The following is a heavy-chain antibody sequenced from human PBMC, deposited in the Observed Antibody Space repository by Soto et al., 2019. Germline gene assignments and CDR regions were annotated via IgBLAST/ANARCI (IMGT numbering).Heavy chain of an antibody. V-gene: IGHV1-18*01. CDR3: AREGFLEWFTIVAHHYYYGMDV. D-gene: IGHD3-3*01. CDR2: ISAYNGNT. Sequence: QVQLVQSGAEVKKPGASVKVSCKASGYTFTSYGISWVRQAPGQGLEWMGWISAYNGNTNYAQKLQGRVTMTTDTSTSTAYMELRSLRSDDTAVYYCAREGFLEWFTIVAHHYYYGMDVWGQGTTVTVSS. J-gene: IGHJ6*02. CDR1: GYTFTSYG.